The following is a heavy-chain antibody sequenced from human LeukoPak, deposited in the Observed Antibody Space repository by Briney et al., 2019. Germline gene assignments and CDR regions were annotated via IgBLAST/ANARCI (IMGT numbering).Heavy chain of an antibody. CDR2: IYYSGST. CDR3: ARVPKTTSTWLGDDVAFDI. D-gene: IGHD3-10*01. CDR1: GGSISSGGYY. Sequence: SETLSLTCTVSGGSISSGGYYWSWIRQHPGKGLEWIGYIYYSGSTYYNPSLKSRVTISVDTSKNQFSLKLSSVTAADTAVYYCARVPKTTSTWLGDDVAFDIWGQGTMVTVPS. V-gene: IGHV4-31*03. J-gene: IGHJ3*02.